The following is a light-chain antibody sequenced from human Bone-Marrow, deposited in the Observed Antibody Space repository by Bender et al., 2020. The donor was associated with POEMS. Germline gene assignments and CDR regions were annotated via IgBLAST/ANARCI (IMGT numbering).Light chain of an antibody. V-gene: IGLV1-47*01. J-gene: IGLJ2*01. Sequence: QSVLTQPPSASGTPGQTVSISCFGSDSNIGTNYVYWYQQLPGTAPTLLIYKDTRRPTGVPDRFSGSKSGTSASLAISGLRSEDEAHYYCSTWDGGLRDPLFGGGSKVT. CDR3: STWDGGLRDPL. CDR2: KDT. CDR1: DSNIGTNY.